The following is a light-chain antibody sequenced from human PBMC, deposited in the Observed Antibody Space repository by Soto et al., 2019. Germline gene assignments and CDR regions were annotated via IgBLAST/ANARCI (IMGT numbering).Light chain of an antibody. Sequence: EIVLTQSPATLSLSPGERATLSCRASQSVSSHLTWYQQKPGQAPRLLIYDTSNRATGIPARFSGSGSRTDFTLTISSLEPEDFAVYYCKQRTNGRLSFGAGTKVDIK. CDR2: DTS. J-gene: IGKJ4*01. V-gene: IGKV3-11*01. CDR3: KQRTNGRLS. CDR1: QSVSSH.